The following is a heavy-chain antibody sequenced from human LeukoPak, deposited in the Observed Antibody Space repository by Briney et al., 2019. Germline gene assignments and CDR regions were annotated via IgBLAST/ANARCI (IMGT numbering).Heavy chain of an antibody. V-gene: IGHV3-23*01. CDR1: GGSFSGYY. J-gene: IGHJ6*04. CDR2: ISGSGGST. D-gene: IGHD2-15*01. Sequence: ETLSLTCAVYGGSFSGYYWSWIRQAPGKGLEWVSAISGSGGSTYYADSVKGRFTISRDNSKNTLYLQMNSLRAEDTAVYYCAKGDRIVVVVAAFFPDVWGKGTTVTVSS. CDR3: AKGDRIVVVVAAFFPDV.